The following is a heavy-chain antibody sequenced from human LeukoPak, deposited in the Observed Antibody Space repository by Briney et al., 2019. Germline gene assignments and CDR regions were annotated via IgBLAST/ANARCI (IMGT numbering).Heavy chain of an antibody. V-gene: IGHV3-72*01. CDR3: TRIFYYEPCGYYPDH. Sequence: GGSLRLSCAASGFTSSSYAMSWVRQAPGKGLEWIGRSRNKGRGYSTVFAASVAGRFTISRDESKNSLFLQMNSLKIEDTAVYYCTRIFYYEPCGYYPDHWGQGTLVTVSS. CDR1: GFTSSSYA. J-gene: IGHJ4*02. CDR2: SRNKGRGYST. D-gene: IGHD3-22*01.